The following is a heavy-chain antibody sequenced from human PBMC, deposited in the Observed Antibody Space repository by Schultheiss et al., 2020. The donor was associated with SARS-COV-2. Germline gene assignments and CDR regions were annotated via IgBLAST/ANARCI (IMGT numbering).Heavy chain of an antibody. J-gene: IGHJ6*02. CDR1: GYTLTELS. V-gene: IGHV1-69*13. CDR3: ALGGATITNYYYYGMDV. Sequence: SVKVSCKVSGYTLTELSMHWVRQAPGKGLEWMGGIIPIFGTANYAQKFQGRVTITADESTSTAYMELSSLRSEDTAVYYCALGGATITNYYYYGMDVWGQGTTVTVSS. CDR2: IIPIFGTA. D-gene: IGHD1-26*01.